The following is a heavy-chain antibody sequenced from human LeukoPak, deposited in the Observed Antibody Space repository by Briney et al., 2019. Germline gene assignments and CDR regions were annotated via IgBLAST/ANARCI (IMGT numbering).Heavy chain of an antibody. D-gene: IGHD3-22*01. CDR2: IYYSGST. CDR1: GGSISSGGYY. CDR3: ARGDSSGYYFLFDY. V-gene: IGHV4-31*03. Sequence: SQTLSLTCTASGGSISSGGYYWSWIRQHPGKGLEWIGYIYYSGSTYYNPSLKSRVTISVDTSKNQFSLKLSSVTAADTAVYYCARGDSSGYYFLFDYWGQGTLVTVSS. J-gene: IGHJ4*02.